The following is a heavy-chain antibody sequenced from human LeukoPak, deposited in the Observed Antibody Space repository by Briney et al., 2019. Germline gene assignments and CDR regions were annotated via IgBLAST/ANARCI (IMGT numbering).Heavy chain of an antibody. D-gene: IGHD1-26*01. CDR2: IDPSDSYT. Sequence: GESLKISCKGSGYSFTSYWISWVRQMPGKGLEWMGRIDPSDSYTNYSPSFQGHVTISADKSISTAYLQWSSLKASDAAIYYCARSGIYRKPFDYWGQGTLVTVSS. CDR3: ARSGIYRKPFDY. V-gene: IGHV5-10-1*01. J-gene: IGHJ4*02. CDR1: GYSFTSYW.